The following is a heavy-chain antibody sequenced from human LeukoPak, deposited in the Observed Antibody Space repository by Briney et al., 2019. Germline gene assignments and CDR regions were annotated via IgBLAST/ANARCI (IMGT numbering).Heavy chain of an antibody. CDR3: ARVGYYYDSSGYYAYFQH. D-gene: IGHD3-22*01. CDR1: GFTFSNYG. Sequence: PGGSLRLSCAASGFTFSNYGLSWVRQAPGKGLEWVSGITGSGGSTYYADSVKGRFTISRDNAKNTLYLQMNSLRAEDTAVYYCARVGYYYDSSGYYAYFQHWGQGTLVTVSS. J-gene: IGHJ1*01. V-gene: IGHV3-23*01. CDR2: ITGSGGST.